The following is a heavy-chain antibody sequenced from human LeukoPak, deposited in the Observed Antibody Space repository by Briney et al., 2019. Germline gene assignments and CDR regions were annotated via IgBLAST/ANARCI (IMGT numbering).Heavy chain of an antibody. V-gene: IGHV4-39*07. Sequence: SETLSLTCTVSGGSISSSTNYWGWIRQPPGKGLEWIGNIYYSGSAYSSLKSRVTMSVDTSRNQFSLKLSSVTAADTAVYYCAKDRWYSLYNWGQGTLVTVSS. CDR3: AKDRWYSLYN. CDR2: IYYSGSA. J-gene: IGHJ4*02. D-gene: IGHD4-23*01. CDR1: GGSISSSTNY.